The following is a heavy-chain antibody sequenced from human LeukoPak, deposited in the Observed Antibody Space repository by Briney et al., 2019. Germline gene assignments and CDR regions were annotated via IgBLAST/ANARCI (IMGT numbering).Heavy chain of an antibody. Sequence: GGSLRLSCAASGFTFSSYGMSWVRQAPGKGLEWVSAISGSGGSTYYADSVKGWFTISRDNSKNTLYLQMNSLRAEDTAVYYCAKEEWFGEYNRDYWGQGTLVTVSS. D-gene: IGHD3-10*01. CDR2: ISGSGGST. CDR1: GFTFSSYG. J-gene: IGHJ4*02. V-gene: IGHV3-23*01. CDR3: AKEEWFGEYNRDY.